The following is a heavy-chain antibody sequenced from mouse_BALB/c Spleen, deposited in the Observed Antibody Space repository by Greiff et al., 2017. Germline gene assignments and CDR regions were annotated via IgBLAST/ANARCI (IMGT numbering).Heavy chain of an antibody. CDR3: TRRDYYGSSNY. Sequence: VQLQQSGAELVKPGASVKLSCKASGYTFTSYYMYWVKQRPGQGLEWIGEINPSNGGTNFNEKFKSKATLTVDKSSSTAYMQLSSLTSEDSAVYYCTRRDYYGSSNYWGQGTTLTVSS. J-gene: IGHJ2*01. CDR1: GYTFTSYY. CDR2: INPSNGGT. V-gene: IGHV1S81*02. D-gene: IGHD1-1*01.